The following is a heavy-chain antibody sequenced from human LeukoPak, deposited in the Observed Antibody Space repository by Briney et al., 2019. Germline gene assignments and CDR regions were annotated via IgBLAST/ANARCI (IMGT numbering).Heavy chain of an antibody. CDR1: GGSISSSSYY. J-gene: IGHJ4*02. V-gene: IGHV4-39*01. D-gene: IGHD2-15*01. CDR3: ARLLIVVDYFDY. CDR2: IYYSGST. Sequence: SETLSLTCTVSGGSISSSSYYWGWIRQPPGRGREWIGSIYYSGSTYYNPSLKSRVTISVDTSKNQFSLKLSSVTAADTAVYYCARLLIVVDYFDYWGQGTLVTVSS.